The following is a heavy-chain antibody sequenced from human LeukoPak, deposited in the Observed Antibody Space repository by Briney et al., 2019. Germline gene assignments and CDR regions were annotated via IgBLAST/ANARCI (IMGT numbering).Heavy chain of an antibody. CDR2: IYHSGST. J-gene: IGHJ4*02. D-gene: IGHD1-26*01. CDR1: GYSISSGYY. CDR3: ARHALLVGATDVFDY. V-gene: IGHV4-38-2*01. Sequence: NPSETLSLTCAVSGYSISSGYYWGWIRPPPGKGREWIGSIYHSGSTYYNPSLKSRVTISVDTSKNQFSLKLSSVTAADTAVYFCARHALLVGATDVFDYWGQGTLVTVSS.